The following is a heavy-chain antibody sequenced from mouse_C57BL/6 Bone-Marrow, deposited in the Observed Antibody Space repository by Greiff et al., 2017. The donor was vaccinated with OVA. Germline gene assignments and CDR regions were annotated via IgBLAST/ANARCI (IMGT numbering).Heavy chain of an antibody. D-gene: IGHD1-1*01. J-gene: IGHJ1*03. CDR2: IYPRDGST. V-gene: IGHV1-78*01. CDR3: ARGYYGSSIVLDWYFDV. Sequence: QVQLQQSDAELVKPGASVKISCKVSGYTFTDHTIHWMKQRPEQGLEWIGYIYPRDGSTKYTEKFKGKATLTADKSSSTAYMQLNSLTSEDSAVYFCARGYYGSSIVLDWYFDVWGTGTTVTVSS. CDR1: GYTFTDHT.